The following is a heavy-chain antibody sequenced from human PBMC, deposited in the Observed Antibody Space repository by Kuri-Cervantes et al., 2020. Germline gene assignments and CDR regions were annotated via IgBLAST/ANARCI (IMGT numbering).Heavy chain of an antibody. D-gene: IGHD5-18*01. V-gene: IGHV3-21*01. CDR1: GFTFSSYS. Sequence: GESLKISCAASGFTFSSYSMNWVRQAPGKGLEWVSSISSSSSYIYYADSAKGRFTISRDNAKNSLYLQMNSLRAEDTAVYYCARAPAMVTRYYFDYWGQGTLVTVSS. J-gene: IGHJ4*02. CDR2: ISSSSSYI. CDR3: ARAPAMVTRYYFDY.